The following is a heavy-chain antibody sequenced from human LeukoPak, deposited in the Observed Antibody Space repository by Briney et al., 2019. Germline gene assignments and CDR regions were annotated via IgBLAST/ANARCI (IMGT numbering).Heavy chain of an antibody. Sequence: QPGGSLRLSCAASGFTFSSYEMNWVRQAPGKGLEWVSYISSSGSTIYYADSVKGRFTISRDNAKNSLYLQMNSLRAEDTAVYYCAREYCSSTSCSLIDYWGQGTLVTVSS. CDR3: AREYCSSTSCSLIDY. D-gene: IGHD2-2*01. CDR1: GFTFSSYE. V-gene: IGHV3-48*03. CDR2: ISSSGSTI. J-gene: IGHJ4*02.